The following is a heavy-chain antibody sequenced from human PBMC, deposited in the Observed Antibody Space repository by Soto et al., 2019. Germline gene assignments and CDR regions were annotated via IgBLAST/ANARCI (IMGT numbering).Heavy chain of an antibody. D-gene: IGHD6-19*01. Sequence: EVQLLESGGGLVQPGGSLRLSCAASGFTFSSYAMSWVRQAPGKGLEWGSAISGSGGSTYYADSVKGRFTISRDNSKNTLYLQMNSLRAEDTAVYYCAKDVSVGGASNPFDYWGQGTLVTVSS. CDR2: ISGSGGST. CDR1: GFTFSSYA. V-gene: IGHV3-23*01. J-gene: IGHJ4*02. CDR3: AKDVSVGGASNPFDY.